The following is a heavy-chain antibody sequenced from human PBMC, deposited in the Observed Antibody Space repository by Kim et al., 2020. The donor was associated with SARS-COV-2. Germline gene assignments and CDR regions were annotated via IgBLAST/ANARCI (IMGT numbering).Heavy chain of an antibody. V-gene: IGHV3-73*01. D-gene: IGHD1-1*01. CDR3: TRIPGTPFAFWDAFA. Sequence: GGSLRLSCAASGFTFSDSPMHWVRQASGKGLEWVGRIRSKANSYATAYAASVRGRFIISRDDSKNTAYLQLNSLKTEDTAVYYCTRIPGTPFAFWDAFA. CDR1: GFTFSDSP. CDR2: IRSKANSYAT. J-gene: IGHJ3*02.